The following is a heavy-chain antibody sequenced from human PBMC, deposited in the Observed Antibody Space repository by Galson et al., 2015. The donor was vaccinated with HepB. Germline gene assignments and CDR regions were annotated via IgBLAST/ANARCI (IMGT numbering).Heavy chain of an antibody. V-gene: IGHV1-2*02. CDR2: INPNSGGT. D-gene: IGHD3-22*01. CDR3: ARDSSGYSPSSY. J-gene: IGHJ4*02. Sequence: SVKVSCKASGYTFTGYYMHWVRQAPGQGLEWMGWINPNSGGTNYAQKFQGRVTMTRDTSISTAYMELSRLRSDDTAVYYCARDSSGYSPSSYWGQGTLVTVSS. CDR1: GYTFTGYY.